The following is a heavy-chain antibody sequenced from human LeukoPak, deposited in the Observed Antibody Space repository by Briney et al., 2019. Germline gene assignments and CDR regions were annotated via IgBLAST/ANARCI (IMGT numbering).Heavy chain of an antibody. J-gene: IGHJ4*02. CDR1: GFTVSSNY. Sequence: GGSLRLSCAASGFTVSSNYMSWVRQAPGKGLEWVSVIYSGGSTYYADSVKGRFTISRDNSKNTLYLQMNSLRAEDTAIYYCARGVGIATVTTNFAYWGQGALVTVSS. CDR3: ARGVGIATVTTNFAY. CDR2: IYSGGST. V-gene: IGHV3-66*01. D-gene: IGHD4-17*01.